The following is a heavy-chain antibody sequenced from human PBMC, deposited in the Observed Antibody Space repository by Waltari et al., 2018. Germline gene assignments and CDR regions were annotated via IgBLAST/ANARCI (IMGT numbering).Heavy chain of an antibody. CDR3: ARINDHFSDY. J-gene: IGHJ4*02. Sequence: QVQLVESGGGVVQPGRSLRLSCAVWGFSFGTHGMNWVRQAPGKGLEWVALIWYDARDKVYADSVKGRFTISRDNSKNTLYLQMDSLRTEDTAVYYCARINDHFSDYWGQGTLVTVSS. CDR2: IWYDARDK. V-gene: IGHV3-33*01. CDR1: GFSFGTHG.